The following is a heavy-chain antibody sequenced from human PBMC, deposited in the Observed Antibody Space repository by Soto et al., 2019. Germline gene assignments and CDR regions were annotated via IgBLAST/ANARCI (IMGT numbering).Heavy chain of an antibody. CDR3: ARNGGVTAAVSVSFDY. D-gene: IGHD6-25*01. V-gene: IGHV4-39*01. J-gene: IGHJ4*02. Sequence: QLQLQESGPGLVKPSETLSLTCTVSGGSISRSGYYWGWIRQPPGKGLEWIANFLYSGGPYYNPSLKSRLTKSGDTSKNQFSLKLGSVTAADTPVYDCARNGGVTAAVSVSFDYWGQGTLVTVSS. CDR2: FLYSGGP. CDR1: GGSISRSGYY.